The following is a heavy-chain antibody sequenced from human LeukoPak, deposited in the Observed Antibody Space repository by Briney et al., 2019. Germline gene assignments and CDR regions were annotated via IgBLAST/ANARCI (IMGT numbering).Heavy chain of an antibody. Sequence: SETLSLTCTVSGGSISSYYWSWIRQPPGKGLEWIGYIYYSGSTNYNPSLKSRVTISVDTSKNQFSLKLSSVTAADRAVYYCARGPYSYGSTWGQGTLLTVSS. V-gene: IGHV4-59*01. CDR2: IYYSGST. CDR3: ARGPYSYGST. D-gene: IGHD5-18*01. J-gene: IGHJ5*02. CDR1: GGSISSYY.